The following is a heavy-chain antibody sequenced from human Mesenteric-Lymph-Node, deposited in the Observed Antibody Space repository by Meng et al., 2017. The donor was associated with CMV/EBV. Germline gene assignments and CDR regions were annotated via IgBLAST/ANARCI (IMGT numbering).Heavy chain of an antibody. CDR2: ISRDGDRT. D-gene: IGHD4-11*01. V-gene: IGHV3-43D*03. CDR3: AKGGGYRNWAYFDY. Sequence: GVLKISCAASGFNYDDYAMHWVRQAPGKGLEWVSLISRDGDRTDYADSVKGRFTISRDNSKNSLHLQVNSLKPEDTALYYCAKGGGYRNWAYFDYWGQGTLVTVSS. CDR1: GFNYDDYA. J-gene: IGHJ4*02.